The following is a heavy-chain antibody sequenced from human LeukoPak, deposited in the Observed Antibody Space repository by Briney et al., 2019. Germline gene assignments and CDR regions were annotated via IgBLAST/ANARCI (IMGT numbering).Heavy chain of an antibody. D-gene: IGHD2-2*01. CDR2: ISGSGGST. V-gene: IGHV3-23*01. CDR1: GGTFSSYA. Sequence: SCKASGGTFSSYAMSWVRQAPGKGLEWVSAISGSGGSTYYADSVKGRFTISRDNSKNTLYLQMNSLRAEDTAVYYCAKTPDCSSTSCQGYWGQGTLVTVSS. CDR3: AKTPDCSSTSCQGY. J-gene: IGHJ4*02.